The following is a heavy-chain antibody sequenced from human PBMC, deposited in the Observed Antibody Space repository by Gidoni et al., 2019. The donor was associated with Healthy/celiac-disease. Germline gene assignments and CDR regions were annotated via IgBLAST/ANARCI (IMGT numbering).Heavy chain of an antibody. D-gene: IGHD2-15*01. CDR2: IIPIFGTA. CDR3: ARVRGYCSGGSCYPGVGWFDP. CDR1: GGTFSSYA. Sequence: QVQLVQSGAEVKKPGSSVKVSCKASGGTFSSYAISWVRQAPGQGLEWMGGIIPIFGTANYEQKFQGRVTITADESTSTAYMELSSLRSEDTAVYYCARVRGYCSGGSCYPGVGWFDPWGQGTLVTVSS. V-gene: IGHV1-69*01. J-gene: IGHJ5*02.